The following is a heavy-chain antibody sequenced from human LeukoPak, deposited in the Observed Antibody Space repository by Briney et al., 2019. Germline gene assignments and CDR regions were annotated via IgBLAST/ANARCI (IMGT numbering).Heavy chain of an antibody. CDR3: AGHHPRNTVDF. V-gene: IGHV4-59*08. J-gene: IGHJ4*02. D-gene: IGHD2/OR15-2a*01. Sequence: SGTLSLTCTVSGGFISSYYWSWIRQPPRKGLEWIAYISDIGSINYNPSLKSRVTISLDTSKNQFSLKLSSVTAADTAVYYCAGHHPRNTVDFWGQGTLVTVSS. CDR1: GGFISSYY. CDR2: ISDIGSI.